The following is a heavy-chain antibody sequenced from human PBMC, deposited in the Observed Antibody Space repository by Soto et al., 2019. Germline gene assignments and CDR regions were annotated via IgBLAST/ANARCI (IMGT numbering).Heavy chain of an antibody. CDR1: GDSISSRNW. CDR3: ARRKLEMMYVGWFDP. J-gene: IGHJ5*02. CDR2: IHHSGST. Sequence: QVQPQESGPGLVKPSETLSLTCAVSGDSISSRNWWSWVRQTPGKGLEYIGEIHHSGSTNYNPSLKSRVTMSVDKSKNQFSLNLNSVTAADTAIYYCARRKLEMMYVGWFDPWGQGTLVTVSS. D-gene: IGHD2-8*01. V-gene: IGHV4-4*02.